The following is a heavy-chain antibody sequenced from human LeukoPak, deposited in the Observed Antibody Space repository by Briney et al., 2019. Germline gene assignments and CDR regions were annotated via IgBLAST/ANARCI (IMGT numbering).Heavy chain of an antibody. D-gene: IGHD3-3*01. CDR1: GFTFSNAW. J-gene: IGHJ4*02. CDR3: ANLPSFWSGYHYGWGGF. Sequence: GSLRLSCAASGFTFSNAWMSWVRQAPGKGLEWIGNIYHSGSTYYNPSLKSRVTISVDTSNNQFSLELSSVTATDTAVYYCANLPSFWSGYHYGWGGFWGQGTLVTVSS. CDR2: IYHSGST. V-gene: IGHV4-38-2*01.